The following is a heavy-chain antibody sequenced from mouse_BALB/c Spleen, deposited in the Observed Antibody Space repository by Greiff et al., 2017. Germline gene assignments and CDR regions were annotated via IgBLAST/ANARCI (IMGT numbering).Heavy chain of an antibody. D-gene: IGHD1-1*01. CDR3: ARSYYYGSSWYFDV. CDR2: INPNNGGT. Sequence: EVQGVESGPELVKPGASVKISCKTSGYTFTEYTMHWVKQSHGKSLEWIGGINPNNGGTSYNQKFKGKATLTVDKSSSTAYMELRSLTSEDSAVYYCARSYYYGSSWYFDVWGAGTTVTVSS. V-gene: IGHV1-18*01. J-gene: IGHJ1*01. CDR1: GYTFTEYT.